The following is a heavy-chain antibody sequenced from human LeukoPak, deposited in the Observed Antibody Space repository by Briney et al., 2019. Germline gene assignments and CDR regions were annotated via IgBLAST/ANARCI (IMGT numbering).Heavy chain of an antibody. J-gene: IGHJ4*02. CDR3: AKEYRQPHPDPFDY. Sequence: GGSLRLSCAASGFTFSSYSMNWVRQAPGKGLEWVSSISSSSSYIYYADSVKGRFTISRDNSKNTLYLQMNSLRADDTAVYFCAKEYRQPHPDPFDYWGQGTLVTVSS. V-gene: IGHV3-21*04. D-gene: IGHD1-14*01. CDR1: GFTFSSYS. CDR2: ISSSSSYI.